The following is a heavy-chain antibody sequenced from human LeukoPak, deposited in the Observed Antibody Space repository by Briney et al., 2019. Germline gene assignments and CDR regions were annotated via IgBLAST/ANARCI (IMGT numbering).Heavy chain of an antibody. J-gene: IGHJ4*02. CDR2: IYSGGST. CDR3: ARGLRYSTGWYYFDY. CDR1: GGSFSGYY. V-gene: IGHV3-53*01. D-gene: IGHD6-19*01. Sequence: PSETLPLTCAVYGGSFSGYYWSWVRQAPGKGLEWVSVIYSGGSTYYADSVKGRFTISRDNSKNTLYLQMNSLRAEDTAVYYCARGLRYSTGWYYFDYWGQGTLVTVSS.